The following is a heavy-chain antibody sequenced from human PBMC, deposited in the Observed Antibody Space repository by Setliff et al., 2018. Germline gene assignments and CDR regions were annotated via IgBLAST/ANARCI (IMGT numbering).Heavy chain of an antibody. CDR3: ARASLGKFGSAVEYFHH. V-gene: IGHV3-21*06. D-gene: IGHD2-15*01. CDR2: ISDTSAFI. CDR1: GLTLTPYT. Sequence: PGGSLRLSCAASGLTLTPYTMTWVRQAPGKGPEWVSSISDTSAFIYYADSVKGRFTISRDNAENTLYLQMNSLRADDTAVYYCARASLGKFGSAVEYFHHWGQGTLGTVSS. J-gene: IGHJ1*01.